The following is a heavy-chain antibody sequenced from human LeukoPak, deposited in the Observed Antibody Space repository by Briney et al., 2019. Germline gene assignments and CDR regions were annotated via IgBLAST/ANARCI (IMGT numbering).Heavy chain of an antibody. CDR3: ARGTIVATIGYYNNYGMDV. D-gene: IGHD5-12*01. J-gene: IGHJ6*04. CDR2: IDPSDSYT. V-gene: IGHV5-10-1*01. CDR1: GYRCTSYW. Sequence: GESLKISCRGSGYRCTSYWISWVRQMPGKGLEWMGRIDPSDSYTNYSPSFQGHVTISADKSISTAYLQWSSLKASDTAMYYCARGTIVATIGYYNNYGMDVWGKGTTVTVSS.